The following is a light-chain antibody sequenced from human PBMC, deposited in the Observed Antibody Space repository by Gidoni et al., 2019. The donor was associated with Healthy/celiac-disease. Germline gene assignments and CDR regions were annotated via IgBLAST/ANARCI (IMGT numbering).Light chain of an antibody. CDR3: QQYNNWPPWT. Sequence: EIVMTQSPATRSVSPGERATLSCRASQSVSSNLAWYPQKPGQAPRLLIYGASTRATGIPARFRGSGSGTEFTLTISSLQSEDFAVYYCQQYNNWPPWTFGQGTKVEIK. CDR2: GAS. CDR1: QSVSSN. J-gene: IGKJ1*01. V-gene: IGKV3-15*01.